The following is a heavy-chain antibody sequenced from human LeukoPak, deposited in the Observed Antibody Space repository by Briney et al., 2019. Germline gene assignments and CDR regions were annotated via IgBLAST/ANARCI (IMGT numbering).Heavy chain of an antibody. CDR3: ARANRGYSLRTGNFDY. J-gene: IGHJ4*02. V-gene: IGHV1-8*01. CDR2: MNPNSGNT. CDR1: GYTFTSYD. D-gene: IGHD5-18*01. Sequence: ASVKVSCKASGYTFTSYDINWVRQATGQGLEWMGWMNPNSGNTGYAQKFQGRVTMTRNTSISTAYMELSSLRSEDTAVYYCARANRGYSLRTGNFDYWGQGTLVTVSS.